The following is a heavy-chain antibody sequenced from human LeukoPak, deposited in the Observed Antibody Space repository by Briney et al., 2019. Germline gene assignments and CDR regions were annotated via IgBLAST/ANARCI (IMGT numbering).Heavy chain of an antibody. CDR2: ISGSGGST. D-gene: IGHD3-22*01. Sequence: PGGSLRLSCAASGFTFSSYAMSWVRQAPGKGLEWVSAISGSGGSTNYADSVKGRFTISRDNSKNTLYLQMNSLRAEDTAVYYCAKKWLLQSAFDIWGQGTMVTVSS. V-gene: IGHV3-23*01. J-gene: IGHJ3*02. CDR3: AKKWLLQSAFDI. CDR1: GFTFSSYA.